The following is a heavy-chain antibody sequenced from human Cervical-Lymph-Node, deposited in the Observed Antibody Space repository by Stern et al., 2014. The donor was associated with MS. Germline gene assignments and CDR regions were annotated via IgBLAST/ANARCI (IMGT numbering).Heavy chain of an antibody. Sequence: QVQLVESGPGLVKPSGTLSLTCAVSGGSILRTDWWSWVRQPPGKGLEWIGAVYHSGYANYNPSLKNRLTISVDKSKNQLYPDLTSVTAADTALYYCASRTLTFPYYFDSWGQGTLVTVSS. J-gene: IGHJ4*02. V-gene: IGHV4-4*02. CDR1: GGSILRTDW. CDR2: VYHSGYA. CDR3: ASRTLTFPYYFDS. D-gene: IGHD3-9*01.